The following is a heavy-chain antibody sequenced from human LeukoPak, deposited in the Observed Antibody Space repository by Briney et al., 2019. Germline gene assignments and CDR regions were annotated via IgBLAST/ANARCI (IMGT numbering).Heavy chain of an antibody. CDR2: INHSGST. D-gene: IGHD6-19*01. CDR3: ARASGWSPYYYYGMDV. V-gene: IGHV4-34*01. J-gene: IGHJ6*02. Sequence: SETLSLTCAVYGGSFSGYYWSWIRQPPGKGLEWIGEINHSGSTNYNPSLKSRVTISVDTSKNQFSLKLSSVTAADTAVYYCARASGWSPYYYYGMDVWGQGTTVTVSS. CDR1: GGSFSGYY.